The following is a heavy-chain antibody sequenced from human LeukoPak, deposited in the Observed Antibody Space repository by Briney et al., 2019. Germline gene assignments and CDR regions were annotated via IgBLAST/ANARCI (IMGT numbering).Heavy chain of an antibody. Sequence: SLRLSCADSGFTLEEYAVHWVRQAPGKGLEWVSGIRWNSGSIDYADSVKGRFTISKDNAKNSLYLQMNSLRAEDTALYYCAKASPVYYDSSGYSGSCFDYWGQGTLVTVSS. CDR3: AKASPVYYDSSGYSGSCFDY. CDR1: GFTLEEYA. CDR2: IRWNSGSI. J-gene: IGHJ4*02. V-gene: IGHV3-9*01. D-gene: IGHD3-22*01.